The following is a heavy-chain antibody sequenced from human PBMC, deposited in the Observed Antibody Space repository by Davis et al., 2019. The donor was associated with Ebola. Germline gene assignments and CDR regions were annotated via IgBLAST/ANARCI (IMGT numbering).Heavy chain of an antibody. CDR1: GFTFSGYS. D-gene: IGHD6-13*01. V-gene: IGHV4-34*01. J-gene: IGHJ4*02. CDR2: INHRGDT. CDR3: ARRHSGNWEYFDS. Sequence: ESLKISCAASGFTFSGYSMNWVRQSPGQGLEWIGEINHRGDTDYDPSLKSRATISVDTSRNQFSLKVTSVTAADTAVYYCARRHSGNWEYFDSWGQGTLVTVSS.